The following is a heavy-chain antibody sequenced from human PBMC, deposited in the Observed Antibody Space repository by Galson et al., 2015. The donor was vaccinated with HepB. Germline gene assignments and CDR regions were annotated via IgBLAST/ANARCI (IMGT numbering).Heavy chain of an antibody. Sequence: SVKVSCKASGYTFTSYGISWVRQAPGQGLEWMGWISAYNGNTNYAQKLQGRVTMTTDTSLSTAYMELRSLRFDDTAGYYCARSIAVVTNAEYFQHWGQGTLVTVSS. CDR2: ISAYNGNT. D-gene: IGHD6-19*01. V-gene: IGHV1-18*04. CDR3: ARSIAVVTNAEYFQH. CDR1: GYTFTSYG. J-gene: IGHJ1*01.